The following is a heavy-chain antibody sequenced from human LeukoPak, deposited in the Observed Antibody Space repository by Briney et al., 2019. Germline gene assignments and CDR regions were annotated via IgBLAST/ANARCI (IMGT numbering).Heavy chain of an antibody. Sequence: GGSLRLSCAASGFTFSSYAMSWVRQAPGKGLEWVSAISGSGGSTYYADSVKGRFTISRDNSKNTLYLQMNSLRADDTAVYYCARDREGYDILTGIGYWGQGTLVTVSS. CDR1: GFTFSSYA. J-gene: IGHJ4*02. CDR3: ARDREGYDILTGIGY. D-gene: IGHD3-9*01. CDR2: ISGSGGST. V-gene: IGHV3-23*01.